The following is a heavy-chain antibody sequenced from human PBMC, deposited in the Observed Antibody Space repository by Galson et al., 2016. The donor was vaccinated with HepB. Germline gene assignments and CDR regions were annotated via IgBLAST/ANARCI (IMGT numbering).Heavy chain of an antibody. J-gene: IGHJ4*02. CDR3: ATGPPSYYYDSSGYYSG. CDR2: ITSTGSYT. Sequence: SLSLSCAGSGFTFSDNYMSWIRQAPGKGLEWLSYITSTGSYTNYAGSVQGRFTVSRDNAKNSLYLQMNSLRAEDTAVYYCATGPPSYYYDSSGYYSGWGQGTLVTVSS. V-gene: IGHV3-11*06. CDR1: GFTFSDNY. D-gene: IGHD3-22*01.